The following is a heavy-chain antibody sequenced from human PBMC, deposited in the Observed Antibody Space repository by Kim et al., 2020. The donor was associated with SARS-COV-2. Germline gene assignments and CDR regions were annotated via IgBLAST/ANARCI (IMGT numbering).Heavy chain of an antibody. CDR2: IIPILAIA. CDR1: GGTFSSYA. D-gene: IGHD2-8*01. J-gene: IGHJ6*02. Sequence: SVKVSCKASGGTFSSYAISWVRQAPGQGLEWMGRIIPILAIANYAQKFQGRVTITADKSTSTAYMELSSLRSEDTAVYYCAIPLMGSYRIDVWGQGTTV. CDR3: AIPLMGSYRIDV. V-gene: IGHV1-69*04.